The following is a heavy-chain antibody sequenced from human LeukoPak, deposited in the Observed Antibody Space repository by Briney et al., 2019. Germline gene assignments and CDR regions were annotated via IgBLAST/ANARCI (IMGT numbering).Heavy chain of an antibody. D-gene: IGHD2-15*01. Sequence: SETLSLTCTVSGGSISSGDYYWSWIRQPPGKGLEWIGYIYYSGSTYYNPSLKSRVTISVDTSKNQFSLKLSSVTAADTAVYYCARVVTDSGYGMDIVVVVAANNWFDPWGQGTLVTVSS. J-gene: IGHJ5*02. CDR3: ARVVTDSGYGMDIVVVVAANNWFDP. CDR2: IYYSGST. CDR1: GGSISSGDYY. V-gene: IGHV4-30-4*01.